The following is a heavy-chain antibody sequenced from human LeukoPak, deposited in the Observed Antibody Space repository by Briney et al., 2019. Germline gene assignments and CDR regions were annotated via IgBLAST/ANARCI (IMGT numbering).Heavy chain of an antibody. CDR2: IYPGDSDT. CDR3: ARGRDGYSFGFDY. J-gene: IGHJ4*02. CDR1: GYSFTSYW. Sequence: GESLKISCQGSGYSFTSYWIGWVRQMPGKGLEWMGIIYPGDSDTRYSPSFQGQVTISADKSISTAYPQWSSLKASDTAMYYCARGRDGYSFGFDYWGQGTLVTVSS. V-gene: IGHV5-51*01. D-gene: IGHD5-24*01.